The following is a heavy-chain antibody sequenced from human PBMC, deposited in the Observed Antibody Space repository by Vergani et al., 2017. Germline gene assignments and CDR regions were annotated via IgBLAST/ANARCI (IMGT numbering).Heavy chain of an antibody. J-gene: IGHJ6*02. CDR3: AHRGRDWXDVFDYYYYYGMDV. D-gene: IGHD1-1*01. CDR1: GFSLSTSGVG. CDR2: IYWNDDK. Sequence: QITLKESGPTLVKPTQTLTLTCTFSGFSLSTSGVGVGWIRQPPGKALEWLALIYWNDDKRYSPSLKSRLTITKDTSKNQVVLTMTNMDPVDTATYYCAHRGRDWXDVFDYYYYYGMDVWGQGTTVTVSS. V-gene: IGHV2-5*01.